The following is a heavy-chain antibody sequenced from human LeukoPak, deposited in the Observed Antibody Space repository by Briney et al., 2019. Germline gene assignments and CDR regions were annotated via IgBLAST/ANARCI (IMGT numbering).Heavy chain of an antibody. V-gene: IGHV4-34*01. J-gene: IGHJ4*02. CDR1: GGSFSGYY. Sequence: SETVSLTCGVYGGSFSGYYWTWIRQPPGKGLEWIGEINHSGITNYNPSLKSRVTISIDTSKSQFSLKLNSVTAADTAVYYCSRGLSDVYWGQGTLVTVSS. D-gene: IGHD2-15*01. CDR2: INHSGIT. CDR3: SRGLSDVY.